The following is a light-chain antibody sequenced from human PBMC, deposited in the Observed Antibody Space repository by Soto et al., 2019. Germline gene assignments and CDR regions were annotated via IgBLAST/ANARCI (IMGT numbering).Light chain of an antibody. V-gene: IGLV2-14*01. Sequence: QSALTQPASVSGSPGQSITISCTGTSSDVGRYNYVSWYQQHPGKAPKLMIYEVRNRPSGVSSRFSGSKSGNTASLTISGLQAEDEAEYYCNSYTSSTTGVFGGGTKVTVL. CDR3: NSYTSSTTGV. CDR2: EVR. CDR1: SSDVGRYNY. J-gene: IGLJ3*02.